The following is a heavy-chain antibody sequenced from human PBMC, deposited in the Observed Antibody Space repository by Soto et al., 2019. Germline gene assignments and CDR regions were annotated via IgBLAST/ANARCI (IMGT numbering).Heavy chain of an antibody. D-gene: IGHD6-19*01. CDR1: GGTFSSYV. CDR3: ASWVVAGKPYYYYYCMDV. J-gene: IGHJ6*02. CDR2: IIPIFGIP. V-gene: IGHV1-69*01. Sequence: QVQLVQSGAEVKKPGSSVKVSCKASGGTFSSYVINWVRQAPGHGLEWMGGIIPIFGIPSYAQNFQGRVTITADDSHGTVYMEQGSLSSEDTAGYYCASWVVAGKPYYYYYCMDVWGQCTMVTGYS.